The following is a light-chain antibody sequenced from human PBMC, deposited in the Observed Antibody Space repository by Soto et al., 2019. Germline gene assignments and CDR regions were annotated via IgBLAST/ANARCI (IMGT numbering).Light chain of an antibody. Sequence: EIVMTQSPATLSVSPGERATLSCRASQSVSSNLAWYQQKPGQAPRLLIYGASTRANGIPARFSGSGSGTEFTLTISSLRSEDFAVYYCQQYNNWPGYTFGQGTKLEIK. CDR3: QQYNNWPGYT. CDR2: GAS. V-gene: IGKV3-15*01. CDR1: QSVSSN. J-gene: IGKJ2*01.